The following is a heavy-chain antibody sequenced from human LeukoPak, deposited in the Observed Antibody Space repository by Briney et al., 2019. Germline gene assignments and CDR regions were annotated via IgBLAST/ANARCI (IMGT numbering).Heavy chain of an antibody. V-gene: IGHV3-23*01. J-gene: IGHJ4*02. Sequence: GGSLRLSCAASGFTFSSYAMSWVRQAPGKGLDWVSAISGSGGNTYYADSVNGRFPISGDNSKNTLYLQMNSLRAEDTAVYYCAKDQYGGNPQYYFDYWGQGTLVTVSS. D-gene: IGHD4-23*01. CDR1: GFTFSSYA. CDR2: ISGSGGNT. CDR3: AKDQYGGNPQYYFDY.